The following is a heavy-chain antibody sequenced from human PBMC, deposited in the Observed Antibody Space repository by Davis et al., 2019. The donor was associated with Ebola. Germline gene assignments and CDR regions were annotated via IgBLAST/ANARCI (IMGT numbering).Heavy chain of an antibody. D-gene: IGHD1-26*01. Sequence: GESLKISCAASGFSVSANYMNWVRQAPGKGLVWVSRINGDGSSTSYADSVKGRFTISRDNAKNTLYLQMNNLRVEDTAVYYCATLPGYYWGQGTLVTVSS. CDR2: INGDGSST. CDR3: ATLPGYY. V-gene: IGHV3-74*01. J-gene: IGHJ4*02. CDR1: GFSVSANY.